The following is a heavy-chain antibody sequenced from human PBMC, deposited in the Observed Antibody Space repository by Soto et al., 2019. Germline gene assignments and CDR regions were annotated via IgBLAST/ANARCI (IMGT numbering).Heavy chain of an antibody. Sequence: ASVKVSCKASGYTFTSYGISWVRQAPGQGLEWMGWISAYNGNTNYAQKLQGRVTMTTDTSTSTAYMELRSLRSDDTAVYYCASAYCGGDCYFTWAPFDYWGQGTLVTVS. CDR3: ASAYCGGDCYFTWAPFDY. CDR2: ISAYNGNT. J-gene: IGHJ4*02. CDR1: GYTFTSYG. D-gene: IGHD2-21*02. V-gene: IGHV1-18*01.